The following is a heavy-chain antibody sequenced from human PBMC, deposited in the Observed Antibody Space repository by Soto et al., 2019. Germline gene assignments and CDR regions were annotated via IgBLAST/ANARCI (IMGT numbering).Heavy chain of an antibody. V-gene: IGHV3-23*04. J-gene: IGHJ4*02. CDR1: GFTFSSYA. CDR3: AKAVGATRTKHFDY. D-gene: IGHD1-26*01. Sequence: VQLVESGGGVIQPGRSLRLSCAASGFTFSSYAMSWVRQAPGKGLEWVSAISGSGGSTYYADSVKGRFTISRDNSKNTLYLQRNSLIAEDTAVYYCAKAVGATRTKHFDYWGQGTLVTVSS. CDR2: ISGSGGST.